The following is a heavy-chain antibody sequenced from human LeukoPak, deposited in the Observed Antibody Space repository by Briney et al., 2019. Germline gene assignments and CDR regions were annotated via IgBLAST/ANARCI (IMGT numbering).Heavy chain of an antibody. D-gene: IGHD5-18*01. CDR2: RKQDGSEK. CDR1: GFTFSSYW. J-gene: IGHJ4*02. V-gene: IGHV3-7*03. CDR3: AREVTAMAYYFDY. Sequence: GGSLRLSCAASGFTFSSYWMSWVRQAPGKGLEWVANRKQDGSEKYYVDSVKGRFTISRDNAKNSLYLQMNSLRAEDTAVYYCAREVTAMAYYFDYWGQGTLVTVSS.